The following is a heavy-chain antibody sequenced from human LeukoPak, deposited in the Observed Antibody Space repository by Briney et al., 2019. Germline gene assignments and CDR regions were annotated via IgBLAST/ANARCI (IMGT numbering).Heavy chain of an antibody. J-gene: IGHJ3*02. Sequence: ASVKVSCKVSGYTLTELSMHWVRQAPGKGLEWMGGFDPEDGETIYAQKFQGRVTMTEDTSTDTAYMELSSLRSEDTAVYYCATDPATLGGTYYDILTGLPRGYAFDIWGQGTMVTVSS. D-gene: IGHD3-9*01. V-gene: IGHV1-24*01. CDR1: GYTLTELS. CDR3: ATDPATLGGTYYDILTGLPRGYAFDI. CDR2: FDPEDGET.